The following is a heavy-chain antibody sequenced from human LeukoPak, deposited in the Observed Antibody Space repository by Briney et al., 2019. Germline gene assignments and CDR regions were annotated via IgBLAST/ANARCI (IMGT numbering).Heavy chain of an antibody. Sequence: GASVKVSCKASGYTFTSYGISWVRQAPGQGLEWMGWISAYNGNTNYAQKLQGRVTMTTDTSTSTAYMELRILRSDDTAVYYCARGLQENLAWLQAFSAFDIWGQGTMVTVSS. CDR2: ISAYNGNT. V-gene: IGHV1-18*01. CDR1: GYTFTSYG. J-gene: IGHJ3*02. CDR3: ARGLQENLAWLQAFSAFDI. D-gene: IGHD6-19*01.